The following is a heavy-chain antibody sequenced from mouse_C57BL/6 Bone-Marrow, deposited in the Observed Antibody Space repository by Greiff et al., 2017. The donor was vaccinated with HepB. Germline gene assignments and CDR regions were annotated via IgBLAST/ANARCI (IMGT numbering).Heavy chain of an antibody. J-gene: IGHJ1*03. CDR2: IRSKSNNYAT. D-gene: IGHD1-1*01. CDR3: VRRGGYYGSSRYFDV. Sequence: EVQLVESGGGLVQPKGSLKLSCAASGFSFNTYAMNWVRQAPGKGLEWVARIRSKSNNYATYYADSVKDRFTISRDDSESMLYLQMNNLKTEDTAMYYCVRRGGYYGSSRYFDVWGTGTTVTVSS. CDR1: GFSFNTYA. V-gene: IGHV10-1*01.